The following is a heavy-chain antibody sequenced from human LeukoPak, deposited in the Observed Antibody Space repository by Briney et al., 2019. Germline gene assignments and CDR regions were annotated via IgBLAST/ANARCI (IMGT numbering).Heavy chain of an antibody. V-gene: IGHV5-51*01. CDR3: ARHASYCSGASCPDGIDY. CDR1: GYSFTSYW. CDR2: IYHGDSDT. Sequence: HGESLKISGKGSGYSFTSYWIGWVRQMPGKGLEWMRIIYHGDSDTRYSPSFQGQVPISADKSISTAYLQWSSLKASDTAMYYCARHASYCSGASCPDGIDYWGQGPLVTVSS. J-gene: IGHJ4*02. D-gene: IGHD2-15*01.